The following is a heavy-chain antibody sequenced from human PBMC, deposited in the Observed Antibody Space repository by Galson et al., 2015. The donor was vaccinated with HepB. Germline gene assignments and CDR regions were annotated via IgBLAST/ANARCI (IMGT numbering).Heavy chain of an antibody. CDR3: ARGSSGADY. V-gene: IGHV1-18*01. Sequence: SVKVSCKASGYTFTSYVITWVRQAPGQGLEWMGRISTSNGDTKYAQKLQGRVTMTTDTSTSTAYLELRSLQSDDTADYYCARGSSGADYWGQGSLVTVSS. J-gene: IGHJ4*02. D-gene: IGHD6-25*01. CDR1: GYTFTSYV. CDR2: ISTSNGDT.